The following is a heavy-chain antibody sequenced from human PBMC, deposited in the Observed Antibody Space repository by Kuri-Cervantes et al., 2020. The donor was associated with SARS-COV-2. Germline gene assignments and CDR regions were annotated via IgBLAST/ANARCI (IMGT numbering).Heavy chain of an antibody. V-gene: IGHV1-18*01. CDR1: SYTFTSYG. CDR2: ISAYNGNT. J-gene: IGHJ6*04. Sequence: ASVKVSCKASSYTFTSYGISWVRQAPGQGLEWMGWISAYNGNTNYAQKLQGRVTMTTDTSTSTAYMELRSLRAEDTAVYYCAKDLRLGYYYDSSGPDVWGKGTTVTVSS. D-gene: IGHD3-22*01. CDR3: AKDLRLGYYYDSSGPDV.